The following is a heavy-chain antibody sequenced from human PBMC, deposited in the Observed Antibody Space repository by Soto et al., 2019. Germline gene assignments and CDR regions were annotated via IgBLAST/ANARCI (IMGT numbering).Heavy chain of an antibody. Sequence: GSLRLSCAASGFTFSSYGMHWVRQAPGKGLEWVAVIWYDGSNKYYADSVKGRFTISRDNSKNTLYLQMNSLRAEDTAVYYCARDSGAAGTLDYWGQGTLVTVSS. CDR1: GFTFSSYG. V-gene: IGHV3-33*01. CDR3: ARDSGAAGTLDY. J-gene: IGHJ4*02. CDR2: IWYDGSNK. D-gene: IGHD6-13*01.